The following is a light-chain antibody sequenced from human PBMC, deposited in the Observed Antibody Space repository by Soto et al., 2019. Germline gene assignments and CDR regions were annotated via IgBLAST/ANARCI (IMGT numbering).Light chain of an antibody. CDR1: QSIGTW. J-gene: IGKJ4*01. CDR2: AAS. CDR3: QQADTFPPT. Sequence: DITMTQSPSTLSASVGDRVTITCRAAQSIGTWLAWYQQKPGKAPKLLIYAASSLQSGVPSRFSGSGSGTDFTLTINNLQPEDFATYYCQQADTFPPTFGGGTKVDIK. V-gene: IGKV1-12*01.